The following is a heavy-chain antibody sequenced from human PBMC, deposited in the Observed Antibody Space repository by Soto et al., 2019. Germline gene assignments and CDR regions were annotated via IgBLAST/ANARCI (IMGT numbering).Heavy chain of an antibody. CDR2: INPNSGGT. J-gene: IGHJ3*02. Sequence: ASVKVSCKASRYTFTGYYMHWVRQAPGQGLEWMGWINPNSGGTNYAQKFQGWVTMTRDTSISTAYMELSRLRSDDTAVYYCARDRGHYDILTGYDAFDIWGQGTMVTVSS. D-gene: IGHD3-9*01. V-gene: IGHV1-2*04. CDR3: ARDRGHYDILTGYDAFDI. CDR1: RYTFTGYY.